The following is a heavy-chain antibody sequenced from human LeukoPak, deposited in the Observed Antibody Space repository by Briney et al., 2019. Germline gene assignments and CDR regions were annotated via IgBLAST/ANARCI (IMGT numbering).Heavy chain of an antibody. CDR3: ARVASGWYWGYYALDVYYYYGMDV. CDR2: MNPNSGNT. D-gene: IGHD6-19*01. V-gene: IGHV1-8*01. J-gene: IGHJ6*02. CDR1: GYTFTSYD. Sequence: ASVKVSCKASGYTFTSYDINWVRQATGQGLEWMGWMNPNSGNTGYAQKFQGRVTMTRNTSISTAYMELSSLRSEDTAVYYCARVASGWYWGYYALDVYYYYGMDVWGQGTTVTVSS.